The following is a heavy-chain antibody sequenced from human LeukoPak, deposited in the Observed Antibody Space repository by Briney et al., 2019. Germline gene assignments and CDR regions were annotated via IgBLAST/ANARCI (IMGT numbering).Heavy chain of an antibody. CDR3: AKDYYYDSSGYYSGSANWFDP. Sequence: GGSLRLSCAASGFTVSSNYMSWVRQAPGKGLEWVSVIYSGGSTYYADSVKGRFTISRHNSKNTLYLQMNSLRAEDTAVYYCAKDYYYDSSGYYSGSANWFDPWGQGTLVTVSS. D-gene: IGHD3-22*01. CDR1: GFTVSSNY. V-gene: IGHV3-53*04. J-gene: IGHJ5*02. CDR2: IYSGGST.